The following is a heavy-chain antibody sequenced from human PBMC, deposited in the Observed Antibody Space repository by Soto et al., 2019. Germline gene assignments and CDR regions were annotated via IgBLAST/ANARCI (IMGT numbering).Heavy chain of an antibody. J-gene: IGHJ6*02. D-gene: IGHD2-2*01. Sequence: GESLRLSCSASGFTFSRYEMNWVRKGQGRGLEWVSYISPSDSAAYYADSVKGRFTISRDNTKNALILQMNSLRVEDTAVYYCARTLKNQLPPYYYAMDVWGQGTTVTVSS. CDR2: ISPSDSAA. CDR1: GFTFSRYE. V-gene: IGHV3-48*03. CDR3: ARTLKNQLPPYYYAMDV.